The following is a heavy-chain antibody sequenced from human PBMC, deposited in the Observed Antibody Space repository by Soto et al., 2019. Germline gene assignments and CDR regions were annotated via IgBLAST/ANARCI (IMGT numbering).Heavy chain of an antibody. D-gene: IGHD2-2*01. Sequence: GGSLRLSCAASGSDFSVYWMSWVRQAPGKGPEWVANIKFDGSEKRYVDSVKGRFTISRDNARNSVFLQMNSLRAGDTAVYYCVKDGGYCSSATCYSPRNHYFDAWGQGTLVTVSS. CDR2: IKFDGSEK. J-gene: IGHJ5*02. V-gene: IGHV3-7*03. CDR1: GSDFSVYW. CDR3: VKDGGYCSSATCYSPRNHYFDA.